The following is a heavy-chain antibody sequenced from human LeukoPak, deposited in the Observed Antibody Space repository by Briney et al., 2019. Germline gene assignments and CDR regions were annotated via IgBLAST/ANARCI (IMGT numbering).Heavy chain of an antibody. Sequence: GGSLRLSCTASGFMFRSHWMSWVRQVPGRGQEWVARIKQDGSEKHYLDSVEGRFTLSREDAKNSLYLQMDSLRVDDTAVYYCARGPHYGDRVDYLDYWGQGTLVTVSS. D-gene: IGHD4-17*01. CDR1: GFMFRSHW. V-gene: IGHV3-7*01. CDR3: ARGPHYGDRVDYLDY. J-gene: IGHJ4*02. CDR2: IKQDGSEK.